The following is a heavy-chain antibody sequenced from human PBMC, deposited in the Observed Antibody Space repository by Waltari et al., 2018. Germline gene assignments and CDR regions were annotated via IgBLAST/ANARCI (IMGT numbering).Heavy chain of an antibody. CDR3: ARDRGSSRGRSAFDI. Sequence: QVQLVQSGAEVKKPGASVKVSCKASGYTFTSYDINWVRQATGQGLEWMGCINPNSVNTGYAHNVQGRVTITRNTSISTAYMELSSLRSEDTAVYYCARDRGSSRGRSAFDIWGQGTMVTVSS. CDR1: GYTFTSYD. J-gene: IGHJ3*02. V-gene: IGHV1-8*03. D-gene: IGHD6-13*01. CDR2: INPNSVNT.